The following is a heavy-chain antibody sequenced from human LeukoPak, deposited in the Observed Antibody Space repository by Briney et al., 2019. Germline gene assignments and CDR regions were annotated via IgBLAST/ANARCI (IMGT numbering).Heavy chain of an antibody. Sequence: SETLSLTCTVSGASISSYYWSWIRQPPGKGLEWIGYIYYSGTTNYNPSLKSRVTISIDTSKNQFSLKLSSVTAADTAVYYCASLTLAYCGGDCSWEAYWGQGTLVTVSS. D-gene: IGHD2-21*02. CDR2: IYYSGTT. J-gene: IGHJ4*02. CDR1: GASISSYY. V-gene: IGHV4-59*01. CDR3: ASLTLAYCGGDCSWEAY.